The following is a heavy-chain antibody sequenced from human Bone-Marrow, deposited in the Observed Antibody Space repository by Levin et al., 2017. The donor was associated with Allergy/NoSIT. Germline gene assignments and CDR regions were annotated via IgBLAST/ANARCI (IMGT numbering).Heavy chain of an antibody. CDR3: TREAGYCSTTACYQTQSFFDN. Sequence: EASVKVSCKTSGFTFNTYGFSWVRQAPGQGLEWMGWINVFNGETKYAQNLQGRVTMTTDTSTRTAYMELRSLRSDDTAVYYCTREAGYCSTTACYQTQSFFDNWGQGTLVTVSS. D-gene: IGHD2-2*01. CDR1: GFTFNTYG. CDR2: INVFNGET. V-gene: IGHV1-18*01. J-gene: IGHJ4*02.